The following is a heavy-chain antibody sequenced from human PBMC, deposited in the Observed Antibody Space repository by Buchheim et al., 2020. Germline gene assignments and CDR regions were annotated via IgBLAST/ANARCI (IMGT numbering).Heavy chain of an antibody. J-gene: IGHJ4*02. CDR1: GFTFRTYA. Sequence: EVHLLESGGGLVQPGGSLRLSCIASGFTFRTYAMTWVRQIPGKGLEWVSAISGVGDSTYYADSVKGRFTTFRDNSRYTVYLRMNSLRAEDTALYYCAKYGDNPPWYDSGGQGTL. V-gene: IGHV3-23*01. D-gene: IGHD4/OR15-4a*01. CDR2: ISGVGDST. CDR3: AKYGDNPPWYDS.